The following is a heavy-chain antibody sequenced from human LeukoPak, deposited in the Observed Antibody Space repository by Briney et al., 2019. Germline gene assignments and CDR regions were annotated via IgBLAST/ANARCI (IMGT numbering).Heavy chain of an antibody. CDR2: ISSGSDHI. CDR3: ARRPFYDILTGSTVDY. J-gene: IGHJ4*02. V-gene: IGHV3-21*01. CDR1: GFTFSSYS. Sequence: GGSLRLSCAASGFTFSSYSMNWVRQAPGKGLEWVSSISSGSDHIYYADSVKGRFTISRDNTKNSLFLQMNSLRAEDTAVYYCARRPFYDILTGSTVDYWGQGTLVTVSS. D-gene: IGHD3-9*01.